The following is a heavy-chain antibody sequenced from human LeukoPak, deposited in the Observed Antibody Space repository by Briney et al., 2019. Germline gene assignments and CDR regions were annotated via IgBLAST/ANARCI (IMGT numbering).Heavy chain of an antibody. Sequence: PSQTLSLTCAVSGGSISSGGYSWSWIRQPPGKGLEWIGYISHSGSTYYSPSLKSRVTISVDRSKNQFSLKLSSVTAADTAMYYCARGRDYGDYARFDPWGQGTLVTVSS. CDR2: ISHSGST. V-gene: IGHV4-30-2*01. CDR1: GGSISSGGYS. CDR3: ARGRDYGDYARFDP. J-gene: IGHJ5*02. D-gene: IGHD4-17*01.